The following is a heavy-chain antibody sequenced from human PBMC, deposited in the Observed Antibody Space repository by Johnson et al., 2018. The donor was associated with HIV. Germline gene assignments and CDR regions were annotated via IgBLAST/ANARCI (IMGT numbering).Heavy chain of an antibody. V-gene: IGHV3-30*03. J-gene: IGHJ3*02. CDR1: GFTFSSYD. CDR3: ARDWEGYAFDI. Sequence: QVHLVESGGGLVQPGGSLRLSCAASGFTFSSYDMHWVRQAPGKGLEWVAIISYDGSNKYYADSVKGRFTISRDNSKNTLYLQMSSLRADDTAVYYCARDWEGYAFDIWGQGTMVTVSS. CDR2: ISYDGSNK. D-gene: IGHD1-26*01.